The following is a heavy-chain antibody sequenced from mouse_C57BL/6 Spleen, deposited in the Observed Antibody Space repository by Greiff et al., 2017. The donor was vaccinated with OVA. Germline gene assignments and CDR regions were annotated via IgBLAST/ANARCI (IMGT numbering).Heavy chain of an antibody. V-gene: IGHV14-4*01. D-gene: IGHD1-1*01. Sequence: EVKLMESGAELVRPGASVKLSCTASGFNIKDDYMHWVKQRPEQGLEWIGWIDPENGDTEYASKFQGKATITADTSSNTAYLQLSSLTSEDTAVYYCTTRDYGSSYPWFAYWGQGTLVTVSA. J-gene: IGHJ3*01. CDR3: TTRDYGSSYPWFAY. CDR1: GFNIKDDY. CDR2: IDPENGDT.